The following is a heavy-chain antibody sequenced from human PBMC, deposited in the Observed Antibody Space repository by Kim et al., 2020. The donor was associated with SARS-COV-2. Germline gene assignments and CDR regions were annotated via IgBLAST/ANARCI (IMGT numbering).Heavy chain of an antibody. V-gene: IGHV3-30*18. J-gene: IGHJ4*02. CDR2: ISYDGSNK. D-gene: IGHD6-13*01. Sequence: GGSLRLSCAASGFTFSSYGMHWVRQAPGKGLEWVAVISYDGSNKYYADSVKGRFTISRDNSKNTLYLQMNSLRAEDTAVYYCAKERYSSSWYGAYWGQGTLVTVSS. CDR1: GFTFSSYG. CDR3: AKERYSSSWYGAY.